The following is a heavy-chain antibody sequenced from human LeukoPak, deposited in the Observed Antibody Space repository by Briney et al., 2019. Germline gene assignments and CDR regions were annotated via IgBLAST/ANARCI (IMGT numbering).Heavy chain of an antibody. D-gene: IGHD3-16*01. CDR2: IGGSDGST. CDR3: ARSGGGMDDY. J-gene: IGHJ4*02. Sequence: GRSLRLSCAASGFTFTNYAMTWVSQAPGKGLEWVSAIGGSDGSTYYADSVKGRFTISRDNAKNSLYLQMNSLRAEDTAVYYCARSGGGMDDYWGQGTLVTVSS. CDR1: GFTFTNYA. V-gene: IGHV3-23*01.